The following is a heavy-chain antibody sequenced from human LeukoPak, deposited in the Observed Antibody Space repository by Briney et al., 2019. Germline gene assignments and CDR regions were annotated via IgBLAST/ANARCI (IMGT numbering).Heavy chain of an antibody. CDR2: IYYSGST. J-gene: IGHJ4*02. Sequence: SETLSLTCAVSGGSIRNSSFYWSWIRQPPGKGLEWIGYIYYSGSTNYNPSLKSRVTISVDTSKNQFSLKLSSVTAADTAVYYCARLAAAGTVDYWGQGTLVTVSS. CDR3: ARLAAAGTVDY. D-gene: IGHD6-13*01. CDR1: GGSIRNSSFY. V-gene: IGHV4-61*01.